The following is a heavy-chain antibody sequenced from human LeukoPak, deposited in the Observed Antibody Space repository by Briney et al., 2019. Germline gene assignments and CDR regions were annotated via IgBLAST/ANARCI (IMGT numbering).Heavy chain of an antibody. J-gene: IGHJ3*02. D-gene: IGHD3-22*01. CDR2: IYYSGST. CDR3: ARDLYDSRRTGSAFDI. Sequence: SETLSLTCTVSGGSISSSSYYWGWIRQPPGKGLEWIGSIYYSGSTYYNPSLKSRVTISVDTSKNQFSLKLSSVTAADTAVYYCARDLYDSRRTGSAFDIWGQGTMVTVSS. V-gene: IGHV4-39*07. CDR1: GGSISSSSYY.